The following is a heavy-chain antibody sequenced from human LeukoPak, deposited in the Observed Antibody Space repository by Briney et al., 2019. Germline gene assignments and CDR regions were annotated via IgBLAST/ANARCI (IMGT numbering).Heavy chain of an antibody. Sequence: KTGGSLRLSCAASGFTFSDEYMSWIRQAPGKGLEWISCVSNSGSSIYYADSVKGRFSISRDNVKNSLYLQMNSLRVEDTAVYYCAKESPKLRYFDWRTYYFDYWGQGTLVTVSS. CDR1: GFTFSDEY. V-gene: IGHV3-11*01. CDR2: VSNSGSSI. CDR3: AKESPKLRYFDWRTYYFDY. D-gene: IGHD3-9*01. J-gene: IGHJ4*02.